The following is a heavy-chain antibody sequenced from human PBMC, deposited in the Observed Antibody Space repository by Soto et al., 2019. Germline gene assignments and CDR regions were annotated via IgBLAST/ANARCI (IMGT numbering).Heavy chain of an antibody. J-gene: IGHJ6*03. CDR1: GFTFSSYA. CDR2: ISGSGGST. D-gene: IGHD2-21*01. CDR3: SKLIRDCGGDCSLYYYYYMDV. V-gene: IGHV3-23*01. Sequence: GGSLRLSCAASGFTFSSYAMSWVRQAPGKGLEWVPAISGSGGSTYYADSVKGRFTISRDNSKNTLYLQMNSLRAEDTAVYYYSKLIRDCGGDCSLYYYYYMDVWGKGTTVTVSS.